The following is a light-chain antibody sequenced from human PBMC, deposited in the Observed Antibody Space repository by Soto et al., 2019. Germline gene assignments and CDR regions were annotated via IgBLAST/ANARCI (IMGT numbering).Light chain of an antibody. Sequence: EIVMTQSPATLSVSPGERATLSCRASQSVGTYLAWYQQKPGQAPRLLIYDASTRAAGISPRFSGGGSGTEFTLTISSLQSEHFAVYYCQQYNDWPRTFGQGTKVGIK. CDR2: DAS. CDR3: QQYNDWPRT. J-gene: IGKJ1*01. V-gene: IGKV3-15*01. CDR1: QSVGTY.